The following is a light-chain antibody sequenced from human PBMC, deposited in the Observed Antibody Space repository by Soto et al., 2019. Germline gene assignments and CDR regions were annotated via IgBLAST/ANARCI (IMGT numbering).Light chain of an antibody. J-gene: IGKJ2*01. Sequence: EIVLTQSPGTLSLSPGERATLSCRASQSIISNYLAWYQQRPGQAPRLLIYGASSRVTGIPDKFTGSGSGTEFTLTISSLEPDDFAVYYCQQYGSSPYTFVQGTKVEI. CDR1: QSIISNY. CDR3: QQYGSSPYT. V-gene: IGKV3-20*01. CDR2: GAS.